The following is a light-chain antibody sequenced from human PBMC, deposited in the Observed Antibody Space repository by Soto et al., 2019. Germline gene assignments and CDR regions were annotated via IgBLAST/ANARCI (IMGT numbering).Light chain of an antibody. J-gene: IGLJ1*01. CDR2: DND. CDR1: SSNIGQNY. Sequence: QSVLTQPPSVSAAPGQKVTISCSGSSSNIGQNYVSWYQHLPGTAPKLLIYDNDKRPSGIPDRFSGSKSGASATLDITGLQTGDEAVFYCLTWDSSLSVGVFGTGTKLTVL. CDR3: LTWDSSLSVGV. V-gene: IGLV1-51*01.